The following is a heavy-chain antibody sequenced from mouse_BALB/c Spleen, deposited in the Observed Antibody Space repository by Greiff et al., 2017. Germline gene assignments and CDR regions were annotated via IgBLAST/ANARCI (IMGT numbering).Heavy chain of an antibody. V-gene: IGHV1-5*01. CDR1: GYTFTSYW. J-gene: IGHJ2*01. Sequence: VQLQQSGTVLARPGASVKMSCKASGYTFTSYWMHWVKQRPGQGLEWIGAIYPGNSDTSYNQKFKGKAKLTAVTSTSTAYMELSSLTNGDSAVYYCTRGGLRERGGYYFDYWGQGTTLTVSS. CDR2: IYPGNSDT. D-gene: IGHD2-4*01. CDR3: TRGGLRERGGYYFDY.